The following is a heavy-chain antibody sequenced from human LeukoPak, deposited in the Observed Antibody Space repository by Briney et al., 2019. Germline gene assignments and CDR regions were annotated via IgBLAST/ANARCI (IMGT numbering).Heavy chain of an antibody. CDR3: ATPKRSGVSFDY. CDR2: IYSDGGT. CDR1: GFTVTGNY. V-gene: IGHV3-66*01. Sequence: GGSLRLSCAASGFTVTGNYMSWVRQAPGKGLEWVSIIYSDGGTKYTDSVKGRFTIYRDNSKNTLYLQMNSLRAEDTAVYYCATPKRSGVSFDYWGQGTLVTVSS. D-gene: IGHD3-10*01. J-gene: IGHJ4*02.